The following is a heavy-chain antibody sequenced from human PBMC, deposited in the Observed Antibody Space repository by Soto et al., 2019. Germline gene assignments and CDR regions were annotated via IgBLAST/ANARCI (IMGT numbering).Heavy chain of an antibody. J-gene: IGHJ4*02. CDR2: ISTSSSYT. Sequence: QVQLVESGGGLVKPGGSLRLSCVASGFTFSDHYMTWIRQAPGKGLELLSYISTSSSYTNSADAVKGRFTISRENAMNSLYLQMHSLRAEDTDVYYCARLRRTGYFYSLGQATLVTVSS. CDR1: GFTFSDHY. CDR3: ARLRRTGYFYS. V-gene: IGHV3-11*05.